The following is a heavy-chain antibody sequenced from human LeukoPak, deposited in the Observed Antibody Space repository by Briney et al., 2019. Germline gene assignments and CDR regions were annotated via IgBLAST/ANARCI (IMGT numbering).Heavy chain of an antibody. CDR2: IWYGGSNK. V-gene: IGHV3-30*18. J-gene: IGHJ4*02. CDR1: GFTFSSYG. D-gene: IGHD3-10*01. CDR3: AKGGSGSYYTPLDY. Sequence: PGRSLRLSCAASGFTFSSYGMHWVRQAPGKGLEWVAVIWYGGSNKYYADSVKGRFTISRDNSKNTLYLQMNSLRAEDTAVYYCAKGGSGSYYTPLDYWGQGTLVTVSS.